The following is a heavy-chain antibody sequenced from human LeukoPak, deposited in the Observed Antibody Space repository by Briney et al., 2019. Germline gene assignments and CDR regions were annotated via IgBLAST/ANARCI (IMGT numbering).Heavy chain of an antibody. Sequence: PGGSLRLSCAASGFTVSSNYMSWVRQAPGKGLEWVSVIYSGGSTYYADSVKGRFTISRDNSKNTLYLQMNSLRAEDTAVYYCARRYYDSTGYYGNWFDPWGQGTLVTVSS. CDR1: GFTVSSNY. CDR2: IYSGGST. CDR3: ARRYYDSTGYYGNWFDP. D-gene: IGHD3-22*01. J-gene: IGHJ5*02. V-gene: IGHV3-53*01.